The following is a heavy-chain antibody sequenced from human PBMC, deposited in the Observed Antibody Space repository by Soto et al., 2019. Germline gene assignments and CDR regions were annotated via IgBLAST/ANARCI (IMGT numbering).Heavy chain of an antibody. V-gene: IGHV4-59*01. D-gene: IGHD3-10*01. CDR1: CGSISSYY. CDR2: IYYSGST. CDR3: ARDISAFGIIKENWFDP. Sequence: PSETLSLTCTVSCGSISSYYWSWIRQPPGKGLEWIGYIYYSGSTNYNPSLKSRVTISVDTSKNQFSLKLSSVTAADTAVYYCARDISAFGIIKENWFDPWGQGTLVTVSS. J-gene: IGHJ5*02.